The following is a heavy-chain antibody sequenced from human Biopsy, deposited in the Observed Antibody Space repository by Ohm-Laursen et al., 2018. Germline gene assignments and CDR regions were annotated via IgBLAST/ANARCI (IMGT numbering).Heavy chain of an antibody. CDR3: ATKLTGYFHH. CDR2: NIPILGTG. D-gene: IGHD3-9*01. J-gene: IGHJ1*01. Sequence: SSVKVSCKAPGGTFSNYGVNWVRQAPGQGLGWLGGNIPILGTGNYAQKFQDRVTVAADTSTSTATMELRSLRSDDTAVYYCATKLTGYFHHWGQGTLVIVSS. V-gene: IGHV1-69*06. CDR1: GGTFSNYG.